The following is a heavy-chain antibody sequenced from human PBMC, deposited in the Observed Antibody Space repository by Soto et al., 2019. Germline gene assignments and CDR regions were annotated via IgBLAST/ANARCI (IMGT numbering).Heavy chain of an antibody. CDR3: AREGDIVVVVAATRYNWFDP. V-gene: IGHV1-69*01. Sequence: QVQLVQSGAEVKKPGSSVKVSCKASGGTFSSYAISWVRQAPGQGLEWMGGIIPIFGTANYAQKFQGRVTITADDSTSTAYMELSSLRSEDTAVYYCAREGDIVVVVAATRYNWFDPWGQGTLVTVSS. CDR1: GGTFSSYA. J-gene: IGHJ5*02. CDR2: IIPIFGTA. D-gene: IGHD2-15*01.